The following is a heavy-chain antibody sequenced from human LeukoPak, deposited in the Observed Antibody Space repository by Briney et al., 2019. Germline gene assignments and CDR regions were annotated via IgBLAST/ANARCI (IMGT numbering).Heavy chain of an antibody. CDR2: IGGSGRST. D-gene: IGHD6-19*01. CDR1: GFSFNNYA. CDR3: AKEATARKWLVWGNFDH. V-gene: IGHV3-23*01. J-gene: IGHJ4*02. Sequence: GGSLRLSCVGSGFSFNNYAMRWDRQALGKGLEWVAAIGGSGRSTYDADSVRGRFTVSRDNSKNTLYLQMNNLRVEDTAVYFCAKEATARKWLVWGNFDHWGQGTQVTVS.